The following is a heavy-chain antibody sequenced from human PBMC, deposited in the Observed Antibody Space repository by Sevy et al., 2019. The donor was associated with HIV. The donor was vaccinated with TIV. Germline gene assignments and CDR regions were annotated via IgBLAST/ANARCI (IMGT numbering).Heavy chain of an antibody. CDR2: IWYDGSNN. CDR1: GFTFSSYG. CDR3: ARDGLSSGWLFDS. D-gene: IGHD6-19*01. J-gene: IGHJ4*02. Sequence: GGSLRLSCAASGFTFSSYGMHWVRQSPSKGLEWVAVIWYDGSNNYYADSVKGRFTISRDNSKNTLYLQMNSLRGEDTAVYYCARDGLSSGWLFDSWGQGTLVTVSS. V-gene: IGHV3-33*01.